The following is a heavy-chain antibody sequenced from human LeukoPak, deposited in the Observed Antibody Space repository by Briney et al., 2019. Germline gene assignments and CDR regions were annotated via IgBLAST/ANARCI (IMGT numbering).Heavy chain of an antibody. CDR2: ISSSSSYI. V-gene: IGHV3-21*01. CDR1: GFTFSGHT. CDR3: ARDHYTSGSSARTDY. D-gene: IGHD3-10*01. Sequence: GGSLRLSCAASGFTFSGHTMNWVRQAPGKGLEWVSLISSSSSYIKYADSVKGRFTISRDNAKDSLYLQMNNLRADDTAMYYCARDHYTSGSSARTDYWGQGTLVTVSS. J-gene: IGHJ4*02.